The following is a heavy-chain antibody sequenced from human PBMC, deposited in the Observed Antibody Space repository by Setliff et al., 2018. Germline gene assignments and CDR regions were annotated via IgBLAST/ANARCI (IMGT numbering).Heavy chain of an antibody. Sequence: ASVKVSCKASGYPFTSNSMHWVRQAPGQRLEWMGWINAGNGYTKYSQKFQGRVTITRDTSATTACMELSSLRSEDSAVYYCAREGVDTRSSTDYRYYMDVWGQGTTVTVSS. CDR1: GYPFTSNS. D-gene: IGHD5-18*01. CDR3: AREGVDTRSSTDYRYYMDV. CDR2: INAGNGYT. J-gene: IGHJ6*03. V-gene: IGHV1-3*01.